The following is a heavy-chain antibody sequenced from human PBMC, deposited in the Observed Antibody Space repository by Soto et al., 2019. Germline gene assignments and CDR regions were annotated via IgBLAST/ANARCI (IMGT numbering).Heavy chain of an antibody. V-gene: IGHV4-31*11. CDR3: ARDRSDYYYYYGMDV. CDR1: GVSVSSDGYY. J-gene: IGHJ6*02. Sequence: TLSLPCAVSGVSVSSDGYYWSWIRQRPGKGLEWIGYIYYSGSTYYNPSLKSRVTISVDTSKNQFSLKLSSVTAADTAVYYCARDRSDYYYYYGMDVWGQGTTGTVSS. CDR2: IYYSGST.